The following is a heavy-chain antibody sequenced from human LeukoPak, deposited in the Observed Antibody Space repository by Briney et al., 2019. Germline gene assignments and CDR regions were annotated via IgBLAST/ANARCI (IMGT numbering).Heavy chain of an antibody. V-gene: IGHV4-38-2*01. Sequence: PSETLSLTCAVSGYSISSGYYWGWIRQPPGKGLEWIGSIYHSGSTYYNPSLKSRVTISVDTSKNQFSLKLSSVTAADTAVYYCARQDSGSYYSYFDYWGQGTLVTGSS. J-gene: IGHJ4*02. D-gene: IGHD1-26*01. CDR1: GYSISSGYY. CDR2: IYHSGST. CDR3: ARQDSGSYYSYFDY.